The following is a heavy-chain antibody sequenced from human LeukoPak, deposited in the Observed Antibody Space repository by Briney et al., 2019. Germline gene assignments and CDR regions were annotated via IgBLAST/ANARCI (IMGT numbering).Heavy chain of an antibody. V-gene: IGHV4-39*01. D-gene: IGHD1-26*01. J-gene: IGHJ4*02. Sequence: PSETLSLTCTVSGGSISSSSYYWGWIRQPPGRGREWIGIIYYSGSTSSNPYFKRRVTISVDTSKNQFSLKLSSVTAADTAVYYCARQGSGNYLSPVNYWGQGTLVTVSS. CDR3: ARQGSGNYLSPVNY. CDR2: IYYSGST. CDR1: GGSISSSSYY.